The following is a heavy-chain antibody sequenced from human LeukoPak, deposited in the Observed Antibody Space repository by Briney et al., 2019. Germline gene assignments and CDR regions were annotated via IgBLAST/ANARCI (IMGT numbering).Heavy chain of an antibody. CDR3: ARGRDIGWYDFGY. CDR2: ISSSGSTI. Sequence: PGGSLRLSCAASGFTFSSYEMNWVRQAPGKGLEWVSYISSSGSTIYYADSVKGRFTISRDNAKNSLYLQMNSLRAEDTAVYYCARGRDIGWYDFGYWGQGTLVRVSS. V-gene: IGHV3-48*03. J-gene: IGHJ4*02. CDR1: GFTFSSYE. D-gene: IGHD6-19*01.